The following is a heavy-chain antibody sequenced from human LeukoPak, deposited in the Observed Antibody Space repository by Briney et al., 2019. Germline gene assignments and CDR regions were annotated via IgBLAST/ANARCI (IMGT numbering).Heavy chain of an antibody. Sequence: GGSLRLSCVASGFTFTNYAMSWVRQAPGKGLEWVSAITGSDGSSYYADSVKGRFTISRDDSKNTLYLQVNSLRAEDTAVYYCARIAAAGIDYWGQGTLVTVSS. D-gene: IGHD6-13*01. V-gene: IGHV3-23*01. CDR3: ARIAAAGIDY. CDR1: GFTFTNYA. CDR2: ITGSDGSS. J-gene: IGHJ4*02.